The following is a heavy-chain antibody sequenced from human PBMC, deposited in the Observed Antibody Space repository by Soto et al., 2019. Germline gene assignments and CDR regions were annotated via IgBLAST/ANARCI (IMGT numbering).Heavy chain of an antibody. Sequence: QLQLQESGPGLVKPSETLSLTCTVSGGSISSSSYYWGWIRQPPGKGLEWIGSIYYSASPYDSPSLKSRVTITVDTSKNQFSLKLSSVPAADTAVYYCARLESEHFRSGYSYCFDYWGQGTQVTVSS. D-gene: IGHD3-3*02. J-gene: IGHJ4*02. CDR3: ARLESEHFRSGYSYCFDY. CDR1: GGSISSSSYY. CDR2: IYYSASP. V-gene: IGHV4-39*01.